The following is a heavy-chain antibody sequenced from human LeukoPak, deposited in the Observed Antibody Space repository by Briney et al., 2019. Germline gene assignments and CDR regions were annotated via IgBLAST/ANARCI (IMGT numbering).Heavy chain of an antibody. J-gene: IGHJ5*02. Sequence: GGSLRLSCAASGFTFNTYWMGWVRQAPGKGLEWVANIKQDGSEIYYVDPVKGRFTISRDNAKNSLYLQMNSLSAEDTAVYYCARVLGYGWFDPWGQGTLVTVSS. CDR3: ARVLGYGWFDP. V-gene: IGHV3-7*01. CDR1: GFTFNTYW. CDR2: IKQDGSEI. D-gene: IGHD5-18*01.